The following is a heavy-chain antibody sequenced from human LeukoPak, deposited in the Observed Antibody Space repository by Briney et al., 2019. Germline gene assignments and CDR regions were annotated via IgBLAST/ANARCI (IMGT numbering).Heavy chain of an antibody. CDR3: ARGPLWFGELPDDY. D-gene: IGHD3-10*01. V-gene: IGHV4-59*02. Sequence: SETLSLTCPVSGGSVSSYYWSWIRQPPGKGLGWVGYIYYSGSTNYTPSRNSRVTISVDTSKNQSSLKLSSVTAADTAVYYCARGPLWFGELPDDYWGQGTLVTVSS. J-gene: IGHJ4*02. CDR1: GGSVSSYY. CDR2: IYYSGST.